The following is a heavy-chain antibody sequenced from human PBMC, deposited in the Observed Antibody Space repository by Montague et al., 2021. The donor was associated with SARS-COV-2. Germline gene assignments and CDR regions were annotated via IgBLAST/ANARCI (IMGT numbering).Heavy chain of an antibody. D-gene: IGHD3-22*01. CDR2: INHSGST. CDR3: ARAIVDVTMIIVVMTGVEHYFDF. CDR1: GGSFIGYY. J-gene: IGHJ4*02. Sequence: SETLSLTCAVYGGSFIGYYWSWIRQPPGKGLEWIGEINHSGSTNYNPSLKSRVSISVDTSKNQFSLKLRSVTAADTAVYYCARAIVDVTMIIVVMTGVEHYFDFWGQGTLVTVSS. V-gene: IGHV4-34*01.